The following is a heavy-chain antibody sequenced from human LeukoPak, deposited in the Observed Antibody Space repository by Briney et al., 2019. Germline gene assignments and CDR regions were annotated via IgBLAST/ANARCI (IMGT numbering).Heavy chain of an antibody. CDR3: AKDRGYYDSSGYCFDY. J-gene: IGHJ4*02. V-gene: IGHV3-23*01. CDR1: GFTFSSYA. Sequence: GGSLRLSCAASGFTFSSYAMSWVRQAPGKGLEWVSAISGSGGSTYYADSVKGRFTISRDNSKHTLYLQMNSLRAEDTAVYYCAKDRGYYDSSGYCFDYWGQGTLVTVSS. CDR2: ISGSGGST. D-gene: IGHD3-22*01.